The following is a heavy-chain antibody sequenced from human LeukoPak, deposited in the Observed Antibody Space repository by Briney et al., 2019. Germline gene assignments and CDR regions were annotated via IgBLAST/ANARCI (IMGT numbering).Heavy chain of an antibody. J-gene: IGHJ6*03. V-gene: IGHV1-69*05. D-gene: IGHD3-22*01. CDR3: ARGYYDSSGYYYYYYYMDV. CDR1: GGTFSSYA. CDR2: IIPIFGTA. Sequence: SVKVSCKASGGTFSSYAISWVRQAPGQGLEWMGGIIPIFGTANYAQKFQGRVTITTDESTSTAYMELSSLRSEDTAVYYCARGYYDSSGYYYYYYYMDVWGKGTTVTVSS.